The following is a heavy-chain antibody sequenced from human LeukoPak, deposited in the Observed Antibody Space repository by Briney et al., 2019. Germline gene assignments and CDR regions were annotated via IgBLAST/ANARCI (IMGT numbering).Heavy chain of an antibody. V-gene: IGHV3-23*01. CDR1: GFTFSSSA. Sequence: GGSLRLSCAASGFTFSSSAMGWVRQAPGKGLEWISSISGSGVSIYYGDSVQGRFTTSRDNSRNTLYLQMNGLRAEDTAVYFCAISPSGTVWGQGTLVTVSS. CDR3: AISPSGTV. J-gene: IGHJ4*02. CDR2: ISGSGVSI. D-gene: IGHD1-14*01.